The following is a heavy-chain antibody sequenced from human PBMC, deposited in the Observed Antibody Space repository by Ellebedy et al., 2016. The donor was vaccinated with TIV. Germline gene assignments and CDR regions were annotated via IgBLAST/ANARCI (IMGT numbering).Heavy chain of an antibody. D-gene: IGHD3-16*02. Sequence: AASVKVSCKASGYTFTNYYMNWMRQAPGQGLEWTGIINPGGGGTSYAQKFQGRVTMTRDTSTSTVYMELSSLSSEDTALYYCARAPLSGVFYGMDVWGQGTTVTVSS. V-gene: IGHV1-46*01. CDR2: INPGGGGT. J-gene: IGHJ6*02. CDR1: GYTFTNYY. CDR3: ARAPLSGVFYGMDV.